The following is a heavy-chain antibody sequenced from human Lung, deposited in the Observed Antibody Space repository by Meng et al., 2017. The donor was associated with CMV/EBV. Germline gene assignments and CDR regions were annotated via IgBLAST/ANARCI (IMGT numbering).Heavy chain of an antibody. CDR3: ARDGAAGPANYFYYYGMDV. Sequence: SCAVPGGFISSSNWWSWVRQPPGKGLEWIGEVYHSGSTNYNPSLKSRVTISVDKSKNQFSLKLSSVTAADTAVYYCARDGAAGPANYFYYYGMDVWGQGTTVTVSS. CDR2: VYHSGST. CDR1: GGFISSSNW. D-gene: IGHD6-13*01. J-gene: IGHJ6*02. V-gene: IGHV4-4*02.